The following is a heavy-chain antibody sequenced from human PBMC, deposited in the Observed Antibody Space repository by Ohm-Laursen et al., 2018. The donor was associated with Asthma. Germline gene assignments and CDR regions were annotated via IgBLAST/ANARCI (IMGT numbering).Heavy chain of an antibody. J-gene: IGHJ5*02. CDR2: IKPGGIAN. V-gene: IGHV3-7*05. CDR3: ARDSGWNALDL. D-gene: IGHD1-1*01. Sequence: GSLRLSCSASGFTFNKHHMAWVRQVPGKGLEWVANIKPGGIANAYLDSVRGRFTISKDNGKNSLYLQMHSLRGEDTALYYCARDSGWNALDLWGQGTLVSVS. CDR1: GFTFNKHH.